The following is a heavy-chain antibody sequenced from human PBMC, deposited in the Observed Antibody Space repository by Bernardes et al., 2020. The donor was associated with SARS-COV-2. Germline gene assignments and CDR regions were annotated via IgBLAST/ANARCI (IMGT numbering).Heavy chain of an antibody. Sequence: GGSLRLSCVASGFTFTSYAMTWVRQTPGKGLEWVSSISGSGDSAYYADSVKGRFTISRDNSKNTLFLQLNSLRVEDTAVYYCARDKVGVTDFWGQGTLVTVSP. D-gene: IGHD1-26*01. J-gene: IGHJ4*02. CDR2: ISGSGDSA. CDR3: ARDKVGVTDF. CDR1: GFTFTSYA. V-gene: IGHV3-23*01.